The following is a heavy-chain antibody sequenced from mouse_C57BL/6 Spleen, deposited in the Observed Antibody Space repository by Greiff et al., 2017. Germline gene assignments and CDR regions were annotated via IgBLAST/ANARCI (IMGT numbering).Heavy chain of an antibody. CDR1: GFSLTSYG. CDR2: IWGDGST. J-gene: IGHJ4*01. Sequence: VKLVESGPGLVAPSQSLSITCTVSGFSLTSYGVSWVRQPPGKGLEWLGEIWGDGSTNYHSGHISRLSNSKVNSKSQVFLKLNSLQTDDTATNYCAKTGDYYGSSSYYYALDYWGQGTSVTVSS. V-gene: IGHV2-3*01. D-gene: IGHD1-1*01. CDR3: AKTGDYYGSSSYYYALDY.